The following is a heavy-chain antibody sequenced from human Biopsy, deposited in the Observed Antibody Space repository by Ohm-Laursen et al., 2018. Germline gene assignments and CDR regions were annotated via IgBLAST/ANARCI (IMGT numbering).Heavy chain of an antibody. V-gene: IGHV3-23*01. D-gene: IGHD2-2*02. CDR2: ISGSGGST. CDR3: AKGGYCTTTSCHMDVDY. Sequence: SLRLSCAASGFSFDNYAMNWVRQAPGKGLEWVSTISGSGGSTYYADSVKGRFTISRDASKNTLYLLMNSLRAEDTAMYYCAKGGYCTTTSCHMDVDYWGQGTLVTVSS. J-gene: IGHJ4*02. CDR1: GFSFDNYA.